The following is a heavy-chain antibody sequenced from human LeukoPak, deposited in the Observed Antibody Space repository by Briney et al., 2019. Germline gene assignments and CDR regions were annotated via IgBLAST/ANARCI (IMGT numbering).Heavy chain of an antibody. CDR2: MNPNSGNT. CDR1: GYTFTSYD. CDR3: AKWLGSGSAYYFDY. J-gene: IGHJ4*02. V-gene: IGHV1-8*01. Sequence: ASVKVSCKASGYTFTSYDINWVRQATGQGLEWMGWMNPNSGNTGYAQKFQGRVTMTRNTSISTAYMELSSLRAEDTAVYYCAKWLGSGSAYYFDYWGQGTLVTVSS. D-gene: IGHD3-10*01.